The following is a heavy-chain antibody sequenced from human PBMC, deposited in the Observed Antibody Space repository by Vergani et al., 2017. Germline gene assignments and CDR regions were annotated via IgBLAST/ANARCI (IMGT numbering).Heavy chain of an antibody. D-gene: IGHD6-13*01. CDR3: AREKCIAAAGSNGPAEYFQQ. CDR2: ISAYNGNT. Sequence: QVQLVQSGAEVKKPGASVKVSCKASGYTFTSYGISWVRQAPGQGLEWMGWISAYNGNTNYAQKLQGRVTMTTDTPTSTAYMELRRLRSDDTAVYYCAREKCIAAAGSNGPAEYFQQWGQGTLVTVSS. J-gene: IGHJ1*01. CDR1: GYTFTSYG. V-gene: IGHV1-18*01.